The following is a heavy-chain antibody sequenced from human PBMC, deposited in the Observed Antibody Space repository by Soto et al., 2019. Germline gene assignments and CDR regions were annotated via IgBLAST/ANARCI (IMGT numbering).Heavy chain of an antibody. CDR3: VRTIQPGTTTYFDY. Sequence: PSETLSLTCTVSGGSISGGGYYWSWIRQPPGKGLEWIGYIYYSGSTNYNPSLKSRVTISVDTSKNQFSLRLSSVTAADTAVYYCVRTIQPGTTTYFDYWGQGTLVTVSS. CDR2: IYYSGST. V-gene: IGHV4-61*08. J-gene: IGHJ4*02. D-gene: IGHD1-1*01. CDR1: GGSISGGGYY.